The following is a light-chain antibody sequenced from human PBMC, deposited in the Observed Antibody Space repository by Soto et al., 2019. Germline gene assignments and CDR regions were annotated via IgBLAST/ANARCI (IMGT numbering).Light chain of an antibody. CDR2: AAV. V-gene: IGKV1-12*01. Sequence: DIQMTQSPSSVSASVGDRVTITCRASQDIRSYLAWYQQNPGKAPKLLIYAAVSLQSGVPSRFSGSGSGTNFTLTISSLQPEDSSTYYCQQAHSFPITFGQGTKVEIK. CDR1: QDIRSY. CDR3: QQAHSFPIT. J-gene: IGKJ2*01.